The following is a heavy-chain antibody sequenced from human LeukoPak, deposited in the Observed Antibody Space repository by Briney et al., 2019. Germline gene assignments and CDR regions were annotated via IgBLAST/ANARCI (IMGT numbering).Heavy chain of an antibody. D-gene: IGHD2-15*01. J-gene: IGHJ3*02. Sequence: GGSLRLSCAASGFTFSNHWLHWGGQAPGKGLVWVSRINGDGTNTIYADSVKGRFTISRDNAKSTVYLQMNSLRAEDTAVYYCARTGSGGDLDIWGQGTMVTVSS. CDR2: INGDGTNT. CDR3: ARTGSGGDLDI. CDR1: GFTFSNHW. V-gene: IGHV3-74*01.